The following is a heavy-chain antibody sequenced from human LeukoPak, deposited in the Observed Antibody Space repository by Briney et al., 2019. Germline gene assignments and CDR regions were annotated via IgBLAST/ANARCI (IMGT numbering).Heavy chain of an antibody. CDR2: ISGSGGST. Sequence: GGSLRLTCAASGFTFSSYAMTWVRQAPGKGLEWVSTISGSGGSTYYAASVKGRFTISRDNSENTLYLQMNSLRAEDTAIYYCAKDWSRGFDYWGQGTLATVSS. CDR1: GFTFSSYA. J-gene: IGHJ4*02. CDR3: AKDWSRGFDY. D-gene: IGHD2-8*02. V-gene: IGHV3-23*01.